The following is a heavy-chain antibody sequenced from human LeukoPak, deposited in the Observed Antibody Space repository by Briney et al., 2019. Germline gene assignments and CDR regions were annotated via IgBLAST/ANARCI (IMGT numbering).Heavy chain of an antibody. V-gene: IGHV1-2*02. CDR1: GYTFTGYY. CDR3: ARDHCSSTSCQRWFDP. Sequence: ASVKVSCKASGYTFTGYYMHWVRQAPGQGLEWMGWINPNSGGTNYAQKFQGRVTMTRDTSISTAYMELSRLRSDDTAVYYCARDHCSSTSCQRWFDPWGQGTLVTVSS. D-gene: IGHD2-2*01. CDR2: INPNSGGT. J-gene: IGHJ5*02.